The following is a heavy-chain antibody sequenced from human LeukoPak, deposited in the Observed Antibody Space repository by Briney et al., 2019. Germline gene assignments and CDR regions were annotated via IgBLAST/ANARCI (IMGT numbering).Heavy chain of an antibody. CDR1: GYTFTSYD. CDR3: ARTGGSNSDQNWGDWFDP. V-gene: IGHV1-8*01. J-gene: IGHJ5*02. Sequence: GASVKVSCKASGYTFTSYDINWVRQATGQGLEWMGWMNPNSGNTGYAQKFQGRVTMTRNTSISTAYMELSSLRSEDTAVYYCARTGGSNSDQNWGDWFDPWGQGTLVTVSS. D-gene: IGHD4-11*01. CDR2: MNPNSGNT.